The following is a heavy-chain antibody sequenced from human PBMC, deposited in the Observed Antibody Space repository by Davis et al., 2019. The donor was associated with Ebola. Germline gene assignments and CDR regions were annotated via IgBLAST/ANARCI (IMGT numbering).Heavy chain of an antibody. CDR3: ARDSSGDAFDM. CDR1: GGSITSGGYY. CDR2: TFHNGNT. Sequence: PSETLSLTCSVSGGSITSGGYYWSWIRQLPGKGLEWIGYTFHNGNTNYNPSLESRVTISIDTSKNRFSLKLSSVTAADTALYYCARDSSGDAFDMWGQGTMVTVSS. V-gene: IGHV4-31*03. J-gene: IGHJ3*02.